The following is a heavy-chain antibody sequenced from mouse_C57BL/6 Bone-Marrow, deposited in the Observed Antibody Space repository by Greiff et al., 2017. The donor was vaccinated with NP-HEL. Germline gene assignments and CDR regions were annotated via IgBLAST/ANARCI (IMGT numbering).Heavy chain of an antibody. CDR2: IDPETGGT. D-gene: IGHD1-1*01. Sequence: VQLQQSGAELVRPGASVTLSCKASGYTFTDYEMHWVKQTPVHGLEWIGAIDPETGGTAYNQKFKGKAILTADKSSSTAYMELRSLTSEDSAVYYCTRWGYGIAMDYWGQGTSVTVSS. CDR3: TRWGYGIAMDY. CDR1: GYTFTDYE. V-gene: IGHV1-15*01. J-gene: IGHJ4*01.